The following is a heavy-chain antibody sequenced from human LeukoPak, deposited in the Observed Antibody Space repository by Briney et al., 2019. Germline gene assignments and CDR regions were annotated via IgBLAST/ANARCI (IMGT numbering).Heavy chain of an antibody. D-gene: IGHD3-10*01. CDR3: ARGYRWFGPTGGFDP. CDR2: IIPIFGTA. V-gene: IGHV1-69*13. J-gene: IGHJ5*02. Sequence: SVKVSCKASGYTFTSYGISWVRQAPGQGLEWMGGIIPIFGTANYAQKFQGRVTITADESTSTAYMELSSLRSEDTAVYYCARGYRWFGPTGGFDPWGQGTLVTVSS. CDR1: GYTFTSYG.